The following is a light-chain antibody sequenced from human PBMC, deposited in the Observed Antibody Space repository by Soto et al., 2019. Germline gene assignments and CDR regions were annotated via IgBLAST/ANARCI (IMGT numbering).Light chain of an antibody. J-gene: IGLJ1*01. CDR2: DVS. V-gene: IGLV2-14*03. CDR1: SSDVGGYNY. CDR3: CSYAGSYTSLYV. Sequence: QSVLTQPASVSGSPGQSITIFCTGTSSDVGGYNYVSWYQQHPGSAPKLMIYDVSSRPSGVSNRFSGSKSGNTASLTISGLQAEDEADYYCCSYAGSYTSLYVFGTGTKVTVL.